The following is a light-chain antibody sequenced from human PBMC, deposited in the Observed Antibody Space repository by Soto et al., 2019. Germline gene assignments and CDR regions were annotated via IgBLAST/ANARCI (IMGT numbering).Light chain of an antibody. CDR1: QSVSSY. CDR3: QHRANWPPGAT. CDR2: DAS. Sequence: EIVLTQSPGTLSLSPGERATLSCRASQSVSSYLAWYQQRPGQAPRLLIYDASNRATGIPARFSGSGYRTVFTLTISSLEPEDFAIYYCQHRANWPPGATFGGGTKVEVK. V-gene: IGKV3-11*01. J-gene: IGKJ4*01.